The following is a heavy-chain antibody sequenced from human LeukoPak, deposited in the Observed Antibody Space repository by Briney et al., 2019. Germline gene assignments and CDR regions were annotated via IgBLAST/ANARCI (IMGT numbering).Heavy chain of an antibody. CDR2: INPSGGST. D-gene: IGHD6-19*01. CDR1: GFTFTAYY. Sequence: ASVKVSCKASGFTFTAYYMHWVRQAPGQGLEWMGIINPSGGSTSYAQKFQGRVTMTRDMSTSTVYMELSSLRSEDTAVYYCARAPPGIAVAGTWGQGTLVTVSS. J-gene: IGHJ5*02. CDR3: ARAPPGIAVAGT. V-gene: IGHV1-46*01.